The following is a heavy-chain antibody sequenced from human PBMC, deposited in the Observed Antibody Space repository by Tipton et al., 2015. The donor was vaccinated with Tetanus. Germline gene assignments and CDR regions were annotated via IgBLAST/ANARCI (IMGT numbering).Heavy chain of an antibody. CDR3: ARGMAEASNCGGDCYSDY. D-gene: IGHD2-21*02. CDR2: ITGSSSPI. J-gene: IGHJ4*02. V-gene: IGHV3-48*04. Sequence: SLRLSCAASGFTFSAYSMNWVRQAPGKGLEWVSYITGSSSPINYADSVKGRFTISRDNAKNSVYLQMISLRAEDTAVYSCARGMAEASNCGGDCYSDYWGQGTLVTVSS. CDR1: GFTFSAYS.